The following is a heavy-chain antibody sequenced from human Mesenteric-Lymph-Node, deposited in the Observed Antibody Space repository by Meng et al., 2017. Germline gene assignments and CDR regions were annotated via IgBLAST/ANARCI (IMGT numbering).Heavy chain of an antibody. D-gene: IGHD3-10*01. V-gene: IGHV3-74*01. CDR3: VREAADYYGSGNLYDRYDF. CDR2: INSDGSST. CDR1: GFTFSSYW. J-gene: IGHJ4*02. Sequence: GESLKISCAASGFTFSSYWMHWVRQAPGKGLVWVSRINSDGSSTSYADSVKGRFTISRDNARNSLYLQMNSLRAEDTAVYYCVREAADYYGSGNLYDRYDFWGQGTLVTVSS.